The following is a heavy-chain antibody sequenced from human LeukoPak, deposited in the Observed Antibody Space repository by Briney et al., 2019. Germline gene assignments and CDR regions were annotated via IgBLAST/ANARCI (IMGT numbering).Heavy chain of an antibody. J-gene: IGHJ4*02. V-gene: IGHV3-48*02. D-gene: IGHD1/OR15-1a*01. Sequence: GGSLRLSCAASGFIFSYYDTNWVRQAPGKGLEWLSYISSGSSNIYYADSVKGRFTISRDNAKNSLYLQMYSLRDEDTAVYYCARGVGNNPGYFDYWGQGTLVTVSS. CDR3: ARGVGNNPGYFDY. CDR1: GFIFSYYD. CDR2: ISSGSSNI.